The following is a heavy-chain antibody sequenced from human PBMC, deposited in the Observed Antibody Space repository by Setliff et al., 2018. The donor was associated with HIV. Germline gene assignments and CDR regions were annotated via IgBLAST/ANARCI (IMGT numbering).Heavy chain of an antibody. D-gene: IGHD2-15*01. CDR2: LHYTGTT. J-gene: IGHJ3*02. Sequence: SETLSLTCTVSGASINSGSHNWGWIRQPPGKGLEWIATLHYTGTTYYNPSLKSRVTISTDTSKNQFSLKLSSVTAADTAVYYCARRIQLRDSSGRSCWTFDIWGQGAMVTVSS. CDR3: ARRIQLRDSSGRSCWTFDI. CDR1: GASINSGSHN. V-gene: IGHV4-39*01.